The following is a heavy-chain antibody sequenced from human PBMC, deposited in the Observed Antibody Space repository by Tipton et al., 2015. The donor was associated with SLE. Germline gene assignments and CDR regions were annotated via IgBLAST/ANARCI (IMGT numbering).Heavy chain of an antibody. CDR3: VRDRSDYYGMDV. CDR1: GFTFSSYG. Sequence: SLRLSCAASGFTFSSYGMNWVRQAPGKGLEWVSYISSSSSTIYYTDSVKGRFTISRDNAKNSLYLQMNSLRAEDTALYYCVRDRSDYYGMDVWGQGTTVTVSS. J-gene: IGHJ6*02. V-gene: IGHV3-48*04. CDR2: ISSSSSTI.